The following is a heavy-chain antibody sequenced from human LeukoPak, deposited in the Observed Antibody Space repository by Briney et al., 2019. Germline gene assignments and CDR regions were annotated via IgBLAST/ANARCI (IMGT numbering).Heavy chain of an antibody. V-gene: IGHV1-69*01. Sequence: VASVKVSRKAFGGTFSSYGISWVRQAPGQGLEWMGGIIAIVGTSNSAQKFQGRVTITADDSTTTAYMELSRLRSEDTAVYYCARDLGYYMDVWGKGTTVTVSS. CDR3: ARDLGYYMDV. J-gene: IGHJ6*03. D-gene: IGHD3-10*01. CDR1: GGTFSSYG. CDR2: IIAIVGTS.